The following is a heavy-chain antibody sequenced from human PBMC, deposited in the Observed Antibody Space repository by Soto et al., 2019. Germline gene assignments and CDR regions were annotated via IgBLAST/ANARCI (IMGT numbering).Heavy chain of an antibody. Sequence: PGGSLRLSCAASGFTFSSYWMSWVRQVPGKGLEWVANINPDGSAKYYMGSVKGRFTISRENAQTSLSLQMNSLSAEDTATYFCARGRFWGQGALVTV. CDR1: GFTFSSYW. D-gene: IGHD6-25*01. CDR2: INPDGSAK. V-gene: IGHV3-7*01. CDR3: ARGRF. J-gene: IGHJ4*02.